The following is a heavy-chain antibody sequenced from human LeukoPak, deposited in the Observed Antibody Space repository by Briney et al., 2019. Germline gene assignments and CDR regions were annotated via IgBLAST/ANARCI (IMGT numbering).Heavy chain of an antibody. D-gene: IGHD2-15*01. Sequence: ASVKVSCKASGYTFTSCAMNWVRQAPGQGLEWMGWINTNTGNPTYAQGFTGRFVFSLDTSVSTAYLQISSLKAEDTAVYYCARGGQLLLGGWDYYYGMDVWGQGTTVTVSS. CDR1: GYTFTSCA. V-gene: IGHV7-4-1*02. J-gene: IGHJ6*02. CDR3: ARGGQLLLGGWDYYYGMDV. CDR2: INTNTGNP.